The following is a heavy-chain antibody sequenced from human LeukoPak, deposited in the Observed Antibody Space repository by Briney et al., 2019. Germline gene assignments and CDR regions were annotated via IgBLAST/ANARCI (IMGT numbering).Heavy chain of an antibody. CDR2: IYHSGIT. J-gene: IGHJ5*02. V-gene: IGHV4-38-2*02. CDR3: ARGVGTMVRGVTYNWFDP. CDR1: DYSISSGYGYY. D-gene: IGHD3-10*01. Sequence: PSETLSLTCTVSDYSISSGYGYYWGWIRQPPGKGLEWIGNIYHSGITYYNHFNSSLKSRVTISIDTSKNQFSLKLSSVTAADTAAYYCARGVGTMVRGVTYNWFDPWGQGTLVTVSS.